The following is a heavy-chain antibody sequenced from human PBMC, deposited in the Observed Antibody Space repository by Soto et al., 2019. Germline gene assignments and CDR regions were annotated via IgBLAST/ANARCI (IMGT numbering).Heavy chain of an antibody. Sequence: QVQLVESGGGVVQPGRSLRLSCAASGFTFSSYGMHWVRQAPGKGLEWVAVISYDGSNKYYADYVKGRFTISRDNSKNTLYLQMNSLRAEDTAVYYCAKDGAYGDYEGYFDYWGQGTLVTVSS. CDR2: ISYDGSNK. CDR3: AKDGAYGDYEGYFDY. V-gene: IGHV3-30*18. J-gene: IGHJ4*02. CDR1: GFTFSSYG. D-gene: IGHD4-17*01.